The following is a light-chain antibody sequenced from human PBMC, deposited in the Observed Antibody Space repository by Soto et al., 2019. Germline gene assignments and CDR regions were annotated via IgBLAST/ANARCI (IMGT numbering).Light chain of an antibody. J-gene: IGKJ2*01. V-gene: IGKV1-5*01. CDR3: HQYDTYFRYT. Sequence: DIPMTQSPSTLSASVGDRVTITCRASQTINNKLGCYQKKPGKAPNLLIYDGYTLESEVPSRFSGSGSGTEFTLAIGSLQPDDFANYYCHQYDTYFRYTFGQGTKLDIK. CDR1: QTINNK. CDR2: DGY.